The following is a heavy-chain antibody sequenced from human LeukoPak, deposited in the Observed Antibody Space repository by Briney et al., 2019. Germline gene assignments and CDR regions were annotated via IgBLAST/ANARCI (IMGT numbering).Heavy chain of an antibody. Sequence: QPGGSLRLSCAASGFAFSSYGMHWVRQAPGKGLEWVAFIRYDGSNKYYADSVKGRFTISRDNSKNTLYLQMNSLRAEDTALYYCARDVRNWFDPWGQGTLVTVSS. CDR2: IRYDGSNK. J-gene: IGHJ5*02. CDR1: GFAFSSYG. V-gene: IGHV3-30*02. CDR3: ARDVRNWFDP.